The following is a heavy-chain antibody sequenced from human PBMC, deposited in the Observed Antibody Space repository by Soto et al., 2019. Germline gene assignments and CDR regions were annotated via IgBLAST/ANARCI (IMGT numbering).Heavy chain of an antibody. CDR2: IYYSGST. D-gene: IGHD6-13*01. Sequence: SETLSLTCTVSGGSISSYYWSWIRQPPGKGLEWIGYIYYSGSTNYNPSLKSRVTISVDTSKNQFSLKLSSVTAADTAVYYCARDGGGSWYRGYYYYGMDVWGQGTTVTVSS. V-gene: IGHV4-59*01. J-gene: IGHJ6*02. CDR1: GGSISSYY. CDR3: ARDGGGSWYRGYYYYGMDV.